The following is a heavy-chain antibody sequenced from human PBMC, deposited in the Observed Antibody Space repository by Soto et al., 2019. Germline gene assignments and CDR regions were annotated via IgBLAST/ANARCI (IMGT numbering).Heavy chain of an antibody. CDR2: ISAYNGNT. CDR1: GYTFPTYG. D-gene: IGHD4-17*01. Sequence: QVQLVQSGAEVKKPGASVKVSCKASGYTFPTYGITWGRQAPGQGLGWMGWISAYNGNTNYAQKLQGRVTMTTDTSTSTAYMELRSLRSDDTAVYYCAREGYGDYGKPFDYWGQGTLVTVSS. J-gene: IGHJ4*02. CDR3: AREGYGDYGKPFDY. V-gene: IGHV1-18*04.